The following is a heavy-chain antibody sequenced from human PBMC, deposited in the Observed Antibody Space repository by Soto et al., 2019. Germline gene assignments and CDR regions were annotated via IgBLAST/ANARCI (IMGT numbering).Heavy chain of an antibody. Sequence: SETLSLTCAVYGGSFSGYYWSWIRQPPGKGLEWIGEINHSGSTNYNPSLKSRVTISVDTSKNQFSLKLSSVTAADTAVYYCARGQGVVVPAAIRRYYYGMDVWGQGTTVTVSS. CDR3: ARGQGVVVPAAIRRYYYGMDV. V-gene: IGHV4-34*01. CDR1: GGSFSGYY. D-gene: IGHD2-2*01. J-gene: IGHJ6*02. CDR2: INHSGST.